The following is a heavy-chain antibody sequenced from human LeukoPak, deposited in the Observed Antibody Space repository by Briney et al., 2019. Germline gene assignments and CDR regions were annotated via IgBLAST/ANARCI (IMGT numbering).Heavy chain of an antibody. CDR2: ISYDGSNK. J-gene: IGHJ4*02. CDR3: ARDRRGGGGKYFDY. D-gene: IGHD3-10*01. CDR1: GFTFSSYA. Sequence: GGSLRLSCAASGFTFSSYAMHWVRQAPGKGLEWVAVISYDGSNKYYADSVKGRFTISRDNSKNTLYLQMNSLRAEDTAVYYCARDRRGGGGKYFDYWGQGTLVTVSS. V-gene: IGHV3-30-3*01.